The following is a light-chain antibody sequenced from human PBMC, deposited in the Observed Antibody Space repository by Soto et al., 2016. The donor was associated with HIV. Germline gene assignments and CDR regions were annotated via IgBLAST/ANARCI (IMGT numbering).Light chain of an antibody. CDR2: GKN. J-gene: IGLJ3*02. CDR1: SLRSYY. V-gene: IGLV3-19*01. CDR3: NSRDSSGNHLWV. Sequence: SSELTQDPAVSVALGQTVRITCQGDSLRSYYASWYQQKPGQAPVLVIYGKNNRPSGIPDRFSGSSSANTASLTITGAQAEDEADYYCNSRDSSGNHLWVFGGGTKLTVL.